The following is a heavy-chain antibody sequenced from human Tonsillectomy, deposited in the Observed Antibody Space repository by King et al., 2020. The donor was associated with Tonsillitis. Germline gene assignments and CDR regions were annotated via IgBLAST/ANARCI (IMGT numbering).Heavy chain of an antibody. CDR1: GFTFSSNW. V-gene: IGHV3-74*01. Sequence: VQLVESGGGLVRPGGSLRLSCAASGFTFSSNWMHWVRQAPGKGLVWVSRIDNDGSSTSSADSVKDRFTISRDNAKNTLHLQMNSLRAEDTAVYYCASRYCSGGSCYLDHWGQGTLVTVSS. CDR3: ASRYCSGGSCYLDH. CDR2: IDNDGSST. J-gene: IGHJ4*02. D-gene: IGHD2-15*01.